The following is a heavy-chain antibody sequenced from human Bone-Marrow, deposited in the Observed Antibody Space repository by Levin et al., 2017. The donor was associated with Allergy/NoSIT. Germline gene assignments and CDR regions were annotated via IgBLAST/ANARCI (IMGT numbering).Heavy chain of an antibody. CDR1: GFTFGNAW. CDR3: TSRSH. CDR2: IKGKTDGGTT. V-gene: IGHV3-15*01. J-gene: IGHJ4*02. Sequence: GGSLRLSCVASGFTFGNAWMNWVRQAPGKGLQWVGRIKGKTDGGTTDYAALVKGRFTISRDDSKKTLYLQMNSLKTEDTAIYYCTSRSHWGQGTLVTVFS.